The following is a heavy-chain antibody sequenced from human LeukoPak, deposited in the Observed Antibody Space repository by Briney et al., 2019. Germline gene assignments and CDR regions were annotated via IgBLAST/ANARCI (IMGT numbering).Heavy chain of an antibody. CDR3: ARVYTVMGATTVDHYHYYMDV. V-gene: IGHV4-61*09. Sequence: SETLSLTCTVSGGSIRSGSYYWSWIRQPAGKGLEWIGHIYTRGTTNYNPSVKSRVTVSLGTSKNQISLKLSSVTAADTAIYYCARVYTVMGATTVDHYHYYMDVWGTGSTVTVSS. J-gene: IGHJ6*03. CDR1: GGSIRSGSYY. D-gene: IGHD5-18*01. CDR2: IYTRGTT.